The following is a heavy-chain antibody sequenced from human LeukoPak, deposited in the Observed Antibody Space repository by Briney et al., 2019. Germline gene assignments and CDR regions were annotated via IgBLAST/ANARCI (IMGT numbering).Heavy chain of an antibody. CDR3: AKDLEILWFGTPGWFDP. CDR1: GFTFSSYA. CDR2: ISGSGGST. D-gene: IGHD3-10*01. V-gene: IGHV3-23*01. J-gene: IGHJ5*02. Sequence: GGSLRLSCAASGFTFSSYAMSWVRQAPGKGLEWVSAISGSGGSTYYADSVKGRFTISRDNSKNTLYLQMNSLRAEDTAVYYCAKDLEILWFGTPGWFDPWGQGTLVTVSS.